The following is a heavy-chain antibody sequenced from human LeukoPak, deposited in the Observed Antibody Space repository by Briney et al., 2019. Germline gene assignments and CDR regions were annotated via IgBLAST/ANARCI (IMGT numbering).Heavy chain of an antibody. Sequence: GGSLRLSCAASGFTFSSYGMHWVRQAPGKGLEWVAFIRYDGSNKYYADSVKGRFTISRDNSKNTLYLQMNSLRAEDTAVYYCAKDSGSRYYYYYYMDVWGKGTTVTVSS. CDR1: GFTFSSYG. V-gene: IGHV3-30*02. D-gene: IGHD1-26*01. CDR3: AKDSGSRYYYYYYMDV. CDR2: IRYDGSNK. J-gene: IGHJ6*03.